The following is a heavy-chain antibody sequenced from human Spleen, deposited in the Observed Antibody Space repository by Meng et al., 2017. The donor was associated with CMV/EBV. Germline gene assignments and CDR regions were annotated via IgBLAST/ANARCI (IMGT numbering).Heavy chain of an antibody. CDR3: ARELGFYDFWSGYYTPGDIYGMDV. D-gene: IGHD3-3*01. J-gene: IGHJ6*02. CDR2: IYPGDSDT. CDR1: GYSFTSYW. Sequence: KVSCKGSGYSFTSYWIGWVRQMPGKGLEWMGIIYPGDSDTRYSPSFQGQVTISADKSISTAYLQWSSLKASDTAMYYCARELGFYDFWSGYYTPGDIYGMDVWGQGTTVTVSS. V-gene: IGHV5-51*01.